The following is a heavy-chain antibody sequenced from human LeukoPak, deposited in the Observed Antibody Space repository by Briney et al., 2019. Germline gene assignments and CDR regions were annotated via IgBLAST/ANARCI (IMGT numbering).Heavy chain of an antibody. CDR3: AKDPDTFGY. J-gene: IGHJ4*02. D-gene: IGHD3-22*01. V-gene: IGHV3-23*01. CDR1: GFTFSNYA. Sequence: GGSLRLSCVASGFTFSNYAMSWVRQAPGKGLEWVSGIMGSGGSTYYAGSVKGRFTISRDNSKNTLYLQMNSLRAEDTAVYYCAKDPDTFGYWGQGTLVTVSS. CDR2: IMGSGGST.